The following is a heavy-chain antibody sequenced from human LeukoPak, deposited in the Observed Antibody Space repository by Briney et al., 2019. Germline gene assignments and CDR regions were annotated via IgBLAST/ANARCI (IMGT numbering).Heavy chain of an antibody. CDR1: GGSISSYY. J-gene: IGHJ2*01. D-gene: IGHD6-19*01. V-gene: IGHV4-59*08. Sequence: PSETLSLTCTVSGGSISSYYWSWIRQPPGKGLEWIGYTSYSGTSNYNPSLKSRVTMSLDTSKNQLSLKLSSVAAADMALYYCARHGSGWSFDLWGRGTLVTVSS. CDR3: ARHGSGWSFDL. CDR2: TSYSGTS.